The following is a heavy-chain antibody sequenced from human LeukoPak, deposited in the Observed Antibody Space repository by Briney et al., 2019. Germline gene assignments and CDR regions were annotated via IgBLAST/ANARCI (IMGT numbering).Heavy chain of an antibody. CDR1: GGSLSGFY. CDR2: INHSGST. D-gene: IGHD2-15*01. Sequence: SETLSLTCAVYGGSLSGFYWSWIRQPPRKGLEWVGEINHSGSTNYNPPLKSRVTISVDTSKNQFSLKLSSVTAADTAVYYCARHWSHSVAQFGRSYWFDPWGQGTLVTVSS. J-gene: IGHJ5*02. V-gene: IGHV4-34*01. CDR3: ARHWSHSVAQFGRSYWFDP.